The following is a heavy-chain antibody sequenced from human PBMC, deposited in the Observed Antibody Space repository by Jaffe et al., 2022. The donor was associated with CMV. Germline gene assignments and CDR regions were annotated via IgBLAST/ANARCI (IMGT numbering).Heavy chain of an antibody. CDR2: INHSGST. Sequence: QVQLQQWGAGLLKPSETLSLTCAVYGGSFSGYYWSWIRQPPGKGLEWIGEINHSGSTNYNPSLKSRVTISVDTSKNQFSLKLSSVTAADTAVYYCARGRVDYYDSSGYYYVTYYYYGMDVWGQGTTVTVSS. CDR1: GGSFSGYY. J-gene: IGHJ6*02. D-gene: IGHD3-22*01. V-gene: IGHV4-34*01. CDR3: ARGRVDYYDSSGYYYVTYYYYGMDV.